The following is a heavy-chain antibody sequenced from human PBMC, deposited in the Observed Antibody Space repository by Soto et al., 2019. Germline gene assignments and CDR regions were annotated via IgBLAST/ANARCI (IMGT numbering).Heavy chain of an antibody. CDR3: ARGGGLTGYYKHVSWFDP. CDR1: GFTFSSYE. CDR2: ISSSGSTI. J-gene: IGHJ5*02. D-gene: IGHD3-9*01. V-gene: IGHV3-48*03. Sequence: GGSLRLTCEDSGFTFSSYEMKWVRQAPGKGLEWVSYISSSGSTIYYADSVKGRFTISRDNAKNSLYLQMNSLRAEDTAVYYCARGGGLTGYYKHVSWFDPWGQGTLVTVSS.